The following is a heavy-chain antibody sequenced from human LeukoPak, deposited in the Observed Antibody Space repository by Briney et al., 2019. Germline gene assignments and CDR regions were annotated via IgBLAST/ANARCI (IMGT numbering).Heavy chain of an antibody. CDR1: GGSISSSSYY. CDR2: IYTSGST. CDR3: ARDGYSSSWYGWAFDY. D-gene: IGHD6-13*01. Sequence: KASETLSLTCTVSGGSISSSSYYWGWIRQPAGKGLEWIGRIYTSGSTNYNPSLKSRVTISVDTSKNQFSLKLSSVTAADTAVYYCARDGYSSSWYGWAFDYWGQGTLVTVSS. V-gene: IGHV4-61*02. J-gene: IGHJ4*02.